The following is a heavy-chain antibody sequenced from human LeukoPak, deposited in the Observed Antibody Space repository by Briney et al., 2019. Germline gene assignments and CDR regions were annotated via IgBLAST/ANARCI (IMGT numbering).Heavy chain of an antibody. V-gene: IGHV3-11*04. CDR3: ARVKDRPDV. CDR1: GFTFSDYY. Sequence: GGSLRLSCAASGFTFSDYYMSWIRQAPGKGLEWVSCISSTTSTIYYADSVKGRFTISRDNAKNSLYLQMNSLRVEDTAVYYCARVKDRPDVWGKGTTVTVSS. J-gene: IGHJ6*04. CDR2: ISSTTSTI.